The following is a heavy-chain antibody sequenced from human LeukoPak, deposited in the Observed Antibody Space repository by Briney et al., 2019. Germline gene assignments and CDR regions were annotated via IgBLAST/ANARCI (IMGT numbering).Heavy chain of an antibody. CDR1: GFTFSGSA. CDR3: TRQVYGDPNYYYYGMDV. J-gene: IGHJ6*02. CDR2: IRSKANSYAT. D-gene: IGHD4-17*01. Sequence: PGGSLKLSCAASGFTFSGSAMHWVRQASGKGLEWVGRIRSKANSYATAYAASVKGRFTISRDDSKNTAYLQMNSLKTEDTAVYYCTRQVYGDPNYYYYGMDVWGQGTTVTVSS. V-gene: IGHV3-73*01.